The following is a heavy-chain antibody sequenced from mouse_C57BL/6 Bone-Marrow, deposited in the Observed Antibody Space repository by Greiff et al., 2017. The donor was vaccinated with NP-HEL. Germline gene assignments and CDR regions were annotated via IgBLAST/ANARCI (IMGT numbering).Heavy chain of an antibody. CDR1: GYTFTDYY. CDR2: INPNNGGT. CDR3: ARGGGAGYWYFDV. Sequence: EVQLQQSGPELVKPGASVKISCKASGYTFTDYYMNWVKQSHGKSLEWIGDINPNNGGTSYNQKFKGKATLTVDKSSSTAYMELRSLTSEDSAVYYCARGGGAGYWYFDVWGTGTTVTVSS. J-gene: IGHJ1*03. D-gene: IGHD1-1*02. V-gene: IGHV1-26*01.